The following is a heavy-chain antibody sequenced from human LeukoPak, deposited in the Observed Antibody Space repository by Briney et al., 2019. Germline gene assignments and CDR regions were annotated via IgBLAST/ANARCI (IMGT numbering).Heavy chain of an antibody. CDR3: AKDDSVLWFGELLYRFDY. CDR2: ISGSGGST. D-gene: IGHD3-10*01. V-gene: IGHV3-23*01. J-gene: IGHJ4*02. CDR1: GFTFSSYA. Sequence: GGSLRLSCAASGFTFSSYAMSWVRQAPGEGLEWVSAISGSGGSTYYADSVKGRFTISRDNSKNTLYLQMNSLRAEDTAVYYCAKDDSVLWFGELLYRFDYWGQGTLVTVSS.